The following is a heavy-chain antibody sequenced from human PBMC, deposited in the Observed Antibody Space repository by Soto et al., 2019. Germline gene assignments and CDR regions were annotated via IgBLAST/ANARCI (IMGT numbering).Heavy chain of an antibody. CDR2: INAGNGNT. CDR1: GYTFTSYA. CDR3: ARGSLDFITPGAFDI. J-gene: IGHJ3*02. D-gene: IGHD2-15*01. Sequence: ASVKVSCKASGYTFTSYAMHWVRQAPGQRLEWMGWINAGNGNTKYSQKFQGRVTITRDTSASTAYMELSSLRSEDTAVYYYARGSLDFITPGAFDIWGQGTMVTVSS. V-gene: IGHV1-3*01.